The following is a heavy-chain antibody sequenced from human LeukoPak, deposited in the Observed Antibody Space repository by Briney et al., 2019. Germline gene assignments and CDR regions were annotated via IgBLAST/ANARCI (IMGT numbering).Heavy chain of an antibody. CDR1: GFTFSDYY. Sequence: GGSLRLSCAASGFTFSDYYMSWIRQAPGQGLEWVSYIDSSGDTIYYADSVKGRFNIFRDNAKNSLYLQMNSLTAEDTAVYYCAREGRYYGSGNNWFDPWGQGTLVTVPS. CDR2: IDSSGDTI. V-gene: IGHV3-11*01. D-gene: IGHD3-10*01. J-gene: IGHJ5*02. CDR3: AREGRYYGSGNNWFDP.